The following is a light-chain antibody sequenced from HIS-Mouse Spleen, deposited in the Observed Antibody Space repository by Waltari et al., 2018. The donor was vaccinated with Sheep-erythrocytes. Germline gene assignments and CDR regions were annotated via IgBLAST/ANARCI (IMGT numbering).Light chain of an antibody. Sequence: SYELTQPPSVSVSPGQTASIPCPGHKVGAKYACRYQQKPGQSPVLVIYQDSKRPSGIPERFSGSNSGNTATLTISGTQAMDEADYYCQVWDSSTAWVFGGGTKLTVL. CDR2: QDS. V-gene: IGLV3-1*01. CDR1: KVGAKY. CDR3: QVWDSSTAWV. J-gene: IGLJ3*02.